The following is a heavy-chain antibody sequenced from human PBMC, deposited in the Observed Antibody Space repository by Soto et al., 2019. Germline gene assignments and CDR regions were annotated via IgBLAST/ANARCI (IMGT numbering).Heavy chain of an antibody. Sequence: EVQLVESGGGLVQPGGSLRLSCAASGFVFNTFWMSWVRQAPGKGLEWVANIRQDGSEQFYVDSVKGRFTISRENAKNTLYLQMNSLRAEDTDVYYCARASFYGDYYFDHWGQGTLVTVSS. J-gene: IGHJ4*02. CDR2: IRQDGSEQ. D-gene: IGHD4-17*01. CDR1: GFVFNTFW. V-gene: IGHV3-7*01. CDR3: ARASFYGDYYFDH.